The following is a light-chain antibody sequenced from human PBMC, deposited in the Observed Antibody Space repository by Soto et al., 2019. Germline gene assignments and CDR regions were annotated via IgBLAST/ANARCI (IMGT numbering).Light chain of an antibody. J-gene: IGLJ3*02. CDR1: SSNIGNNY. CDR3: ATWDSSLSAGV. Sequence: QSVLTQPPSVSAAPGQKVTISGSGSSSNIGNNYVSWYQHLPGTAPKLLIYENNKRPSGIPDRFSGSKSGTSATLGITGLQTGDEADYYCATWDSSLSAGVFGGGTKVNVL. CDR2: ENN. V-gene: IGLV1-51*02.